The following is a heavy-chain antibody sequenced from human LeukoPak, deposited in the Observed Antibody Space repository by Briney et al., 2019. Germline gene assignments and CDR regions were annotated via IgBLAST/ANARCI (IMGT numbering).Heavy chain of an antibody. J-gene: IGHJ5*02. CDR1: GFTFSSYW. CDR2: INTDGSST. Sequence: PGGSLRLSCAASGFTFSSYWMHWVRQAPGKGLVWVSRINTDGSSTSYADSVKGRFTISRDNAKNTLYLQMNSLRAEDTAVYYCARAPSSSWSFDPWGQGTLVTVSS. CDR3: ARAPSSSWSFDP. D-gene: IGHD6-13*01. V-gene: IGHV3-74*01.